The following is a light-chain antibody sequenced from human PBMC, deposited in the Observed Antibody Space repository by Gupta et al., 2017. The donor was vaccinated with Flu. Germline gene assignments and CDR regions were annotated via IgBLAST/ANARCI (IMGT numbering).Light chain of an antibody. CDR3: QSYDSSLSGSV. Sequence: QSVLTQPPSVSGAPGQRVTIPCTGSSSDIGAGYDVHWYQQLPGPAPKLLIYGNNYRPSGVPDRFSGSKSGTSASLAITGLQAEDEADYYCQSYDSSLSGSVFGGGTKLTVL. J-gene: IGLJ3*02. CDR2: GNN. V-gene: IGLV1-40*01. CDR1: SSDIGAGYD.